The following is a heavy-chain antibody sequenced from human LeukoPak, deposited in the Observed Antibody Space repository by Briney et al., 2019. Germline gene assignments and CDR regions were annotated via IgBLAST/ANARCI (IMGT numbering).Heavy chain of an antibody. Sequence: PGGSLRLSCAASGFTFSSYAMSWVRQAPGKGLEWVSAITGTGGSTYYVASVKGRFTVSRDNSKNTLYLQMSSLRAEDTAMYYCAKVRTAMEYWGQGTLVTVSS. V-gene: IGHV3-23*01. J-gene: IGHJ4*02. CDR2: ITGTGGST. D-gene: IGHD5-18*01. CDR1: GFTFSSYA. CDR3: AKVRTAMEY.